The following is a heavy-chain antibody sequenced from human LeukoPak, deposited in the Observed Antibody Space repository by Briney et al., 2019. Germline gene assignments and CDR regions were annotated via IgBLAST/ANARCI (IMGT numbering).Heavy chain of an antibody. CDR1: GGSISSYY. J-gene: IGHJ5*02. CDR2: FYYSGST. V-gene: IGHV4-59*01. CDR3: ARVHSPTPQRNWFDP. Sequence: PETLSLTCTVSGGSISSYYRSWIRHPPGKGLEWIGYFYYSGSTNYSPSLKSRVTISVDTSKNQFSLKVSSVTAADTAVYYCARVHSPTPQRNWFDPWGQGTLVTVSS. D-gene: IGHD1-26*01.